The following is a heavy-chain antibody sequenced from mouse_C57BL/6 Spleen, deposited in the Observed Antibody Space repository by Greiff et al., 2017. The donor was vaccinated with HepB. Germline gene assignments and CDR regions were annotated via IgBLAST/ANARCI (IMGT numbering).Heavy chain of an antibody. J-gene: IGHJ1*03. Sequence: QVQLQQPGAELVKPGASVKLSCKASGYTFTSYWMHWVKQRPGQGLEWIGMIHPNSGSTNYNEKFKSKATLTVDKSSSTAYMQLSSLTSEDSAVYYCARSRDYHWYFDVWGTGTTVTVSS. D-gene: IGHD2-4*01. CDR1: GYTFTSYW. V-gene: IGHV1-64*01. CDR3: ARSRDYHWYFDV. CDR2: IHPNSGST.